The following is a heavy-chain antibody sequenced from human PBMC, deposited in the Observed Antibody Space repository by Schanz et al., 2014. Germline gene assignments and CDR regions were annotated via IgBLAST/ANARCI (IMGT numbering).Heavy chain of an antibody. CDR2: ISYGTSYI. Sequence: EVQLLESGGGLVQPGGSLRLSCAASGFTFGDYAMTWVRQAPGKGLEWVSSISYGTSYIYYAESVKGRFTISRDNAKNSLYLQMNSLRAEDTAVYYCAKGRFGELSAFDIWGQGTMVTVSS. J-gene: IGHJ3*02. D-gene: IGHD3-10*01. CDR1: GFTFGDYA. V-gene: IGHV3-21*02. CDR3: AKGRFGELSAFDI.